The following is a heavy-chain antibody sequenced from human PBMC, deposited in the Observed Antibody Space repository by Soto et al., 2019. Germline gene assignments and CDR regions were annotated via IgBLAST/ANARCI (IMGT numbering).Heavy chain of an antibody. CDR3: AKDYEAVPDNIYGGHFDF. Sequence: LRLSFAASRFTFSRYAMSWVRQAPGHGLEWVSVISGSGDRTYYADSVKARFTISRDNAKNTLYLQMRSLRVEDTALYYCAKDYEAVPDNIYGGHFDFWGKGNPLNVYS. CDR2: ISGSGDRT. V-gene: IGHV3-23*01. J-gene: IGHJ4*02. D-gene: IGHD2-2*01. CDR1: RFTFSRYA.